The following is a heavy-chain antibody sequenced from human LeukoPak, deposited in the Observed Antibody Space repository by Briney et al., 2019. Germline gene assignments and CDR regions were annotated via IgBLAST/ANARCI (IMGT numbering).Heavy chain of an antibody. CDR3: AKDMAGPFDY. CDR1: GFTFSSYE. J-gene: IGHJ4*02. D-gene: IGHD6-19*01. CDR2: ISYDGSNK. Sequence: PGGSLRLSCAASGFTFSSYEMNWVRQAPGKGLEWVAVISYDGSNKYYADSVKGRFTISRDNSKNTLYLQMNSLRAEDTAVYYCAKDMAGPFDYWGQGTLVTVSS. V-gene: IGHV3-30*18.